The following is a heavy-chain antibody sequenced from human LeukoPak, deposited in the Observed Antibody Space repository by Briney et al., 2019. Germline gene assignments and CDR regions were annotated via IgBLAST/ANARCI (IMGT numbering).Heavy chain of an antibody. V-gene: IGHV4-34*01. CDR3: ARGWYPLVITISRAFDI. J-gene: IGHJ3*02. Sequence: SETLSLTCAVYGGSFSGYYWSWLRQPPGKGLEWIGEINHSGSTNYNPSLKSRVTISVDTSKNQFSLKLSSVTAADTAVYYCARGWYPLVITISRAFDIWGQGTMVTVSS. CDR2: INHSGST. D-gene: IGHD3-22*01. CDR1: GGSFSGYY.